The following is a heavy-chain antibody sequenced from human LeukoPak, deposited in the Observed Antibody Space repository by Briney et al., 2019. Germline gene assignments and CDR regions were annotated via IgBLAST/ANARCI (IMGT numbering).Heavy chain of an antibody. Sequence: SVKVSCKASGGTFSSYAISWVRQAPGQGLEWMGGIIPIFGTANYAQKFQGRVTITADESTSTAYMELSSLRSEDTAVYYCASLYYYDSSGYLGARYWGQGTLVTVSS. CDR2: IIPIFGTA. CDR3: ASLYYYDSSGYLGARY. CDR1: GGTFSSYA. D-gene: IGHD3-22*01. J-gene: IGHJ4*02. V-gene: IGHV1-69*01.